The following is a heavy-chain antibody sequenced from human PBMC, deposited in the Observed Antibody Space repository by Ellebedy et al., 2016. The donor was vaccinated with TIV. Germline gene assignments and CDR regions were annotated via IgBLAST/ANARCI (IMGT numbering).Heavy chain of an antibody. V-gene: IGHV3-30*18. CDR3: AKYSGSYYKFDH. CDR1: GFTFRSYG. Sequence: GESLKISCAASGFTFRSYGMHWVRQAPGSGLEWLAVISYDGSDKSYGDSVEGRFTISRDNSKNTLYLQMNSLRVEDTAVYYCAKYSGSYYKFDHWGQGTLVTVSS. CDR2: ISYDGSDK. J-gene: IGHJ4*02. D-gene: IGHD1-26*01.